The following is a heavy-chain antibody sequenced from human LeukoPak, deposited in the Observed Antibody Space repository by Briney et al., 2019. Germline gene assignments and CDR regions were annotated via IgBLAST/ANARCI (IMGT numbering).Heavy chain of an antibody. CDR3: ARGMGYCSSTSCLKGWFDP. V-gene: IGHV4-34*01. J-gene: IGHJ5*02. D-gene: IGHD2-2*01. Sequence: SETLSLTCAVYGGSFSGYYWSWIRQPPGKGLEWIGEINHSGSTNYNPSLKSRVTISVDTSKNQFSLKLSSVTAADTAVYYCARGMGYCSSTSCLKGWFDPWGQGTLVTVSS. CDR1: GGSFSGYY. CDR2: INHSGST.